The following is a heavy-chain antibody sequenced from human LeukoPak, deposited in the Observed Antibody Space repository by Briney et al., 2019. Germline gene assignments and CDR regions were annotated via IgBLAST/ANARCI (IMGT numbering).Heavy chain of an antibody. J-gene: IGHJ3*02. Sequence: SETLSLTCTVSGGSISSGGYYWSWIRQPPGKGLEWIGYIYYSGSTNYNPSLKSRVTISIETSKSQLSLNLSSVTAADTAIYYCARLGGYYSSYAFDMWGQGTMVTVSS. CDR1: GGSISSGGYY. V-gene: IGHV4-61*08. D-gene: IGHD3-22*01. CDR3: ARLGGYYSSYAFDM. CDR2: IYYSGST.